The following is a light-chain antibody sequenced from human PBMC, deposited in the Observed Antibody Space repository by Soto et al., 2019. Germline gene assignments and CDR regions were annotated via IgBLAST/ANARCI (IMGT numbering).Light chain of an antibody. CDR2: GAS. CDR3: QKYNNWPPLT. Sequence: EIVMTQSPATLSVSPGERATLSCRASQSVSSNLAWYQQKPGQAPRLLIYGASTRATGIPARFSGSGSGTEFTLTITSLQSEDFAVYYCQKYNNWPPLTFGGGTKVDIX. CDR1: QSVSSN. V-gene: IGKV3-15*01. J-gene: IGKJ4*01.